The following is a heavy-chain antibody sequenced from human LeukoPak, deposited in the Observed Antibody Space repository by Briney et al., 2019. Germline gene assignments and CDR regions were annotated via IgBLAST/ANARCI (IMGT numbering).Heavy chain of an antibody. CDR3: AREGGGSSGWFPYYYYYYMDV. J-gene: IGHJ6*03. D-gene: IGHD6-19*01. V-gene: IGHV3-7*01. CDR2: IKQDGSEK. CDR1: GFTFSSYW. Sequence: PGGSLRLSCAASGFTFSSYWMSWVRQAPGKGLEWVANIKQDGSEKYYVDSVKGRFTISRDNAKNSLYLQMNSLRGEDTAVYYCAREGGGSSGWFPYYYYYYMDVWGKGTTVTVSS.